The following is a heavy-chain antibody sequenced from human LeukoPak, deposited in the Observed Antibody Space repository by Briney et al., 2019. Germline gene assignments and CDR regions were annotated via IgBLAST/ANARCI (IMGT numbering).Heavy chain of an antibody. CDR3: ARRIAVAGTAFDY. V-gene: IGHV3-33*01. CDR1: GLTFSSYG. Sequence: PGGSLRLSCAASGLTFSSYGMHWVRQAPGKGLEWVAVIWYDGSNKYYADSVKGRFTISRDNSKNTLYLQMNSLRAEDTAVYYCARRIAVAGTAFDYWGQGTLVTVSS. D-gene: IGHD6-19*01. CDR2: IWYDGSNK. J-gene: IGHJ4*02.